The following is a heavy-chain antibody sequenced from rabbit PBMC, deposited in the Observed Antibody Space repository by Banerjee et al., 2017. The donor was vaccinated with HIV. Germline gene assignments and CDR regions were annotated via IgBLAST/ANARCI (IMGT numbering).Heavy chain of an antibody. CDR3: ARDLVAVIGWNFGW. D-gene: IGHD4-1*01. CDR1: GFDFSRGYD. CDR2: IYTGNVKT. Sequence: QQLVESGGGLVKPGASLTLTCKASGFDFSRGYDMCWVRQAPGKGLEWIGCIYTGNVKTYYASWAKGRFTISKTSSTTVTLQMTSLTVADAATYFCARDLVAVIGWNFGWWGQGTLVTVS. V-gene: IGHV1S40*01. J-gene: IGHJ3*01.